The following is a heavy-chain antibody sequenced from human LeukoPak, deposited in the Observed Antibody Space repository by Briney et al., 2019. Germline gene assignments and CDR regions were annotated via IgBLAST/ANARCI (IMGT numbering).Heavy chain of an antibody. D-gene: IGHD5-24*01. CDR2: ISSSSSYI. J-gene: IGHJ4*02. V-gene: IGHV3-21*01. CDR3: ARYGYNVPFDY. CDR1: GFTFNSYS. Sequence: GGSLRLSCAASGFTFNSYSMNWVRQAPGKGLEWVSSISSSSSYIYYADSVKGRFTISRDNAKNSLYLQMNSLRAEDTAVYYCARYGYNVPFDYWGQGTLVTVSS.